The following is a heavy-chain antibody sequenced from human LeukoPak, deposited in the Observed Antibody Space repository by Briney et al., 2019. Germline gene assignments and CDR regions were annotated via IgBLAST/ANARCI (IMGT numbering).Heavy chain of an antibody. V-gene: IGHV3-30*18. CDR2: ISSDGIDK. J-gene: IGHJ4*02. CDR3: AKDKGREGDY. CDR1: GFPFSNYG. Sequence: GGSLRLSCAASGFPFSNYGMHGVRQAPGKGREGVAVISSDGIDKYYADSVKGRFTISRDNSKNTLYLQMSSLRAEDTAVYYCAKDKGREGDYWGQGNLVTVSS.